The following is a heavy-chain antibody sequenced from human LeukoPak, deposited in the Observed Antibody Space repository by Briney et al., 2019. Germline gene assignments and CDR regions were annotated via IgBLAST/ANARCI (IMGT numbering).Heavy chain of an antibody. CDR2: INPRDHSS. CDR1: GYTLTNNY. Sequence: ASVKVSRKASGYTLTNNYMHWVRQAPGQGLEWMGMINPRDHSSTYAQSFQGRVTLTSDTSTNTAYMELSSLKSEDTAVYYCARGYDTLTGSLDYWGRGTLVTVTS. CDR3: ARGYDTLTGSLDY. D-gene: IGHD3-9*01. J-gene: IGHJ4*02. V-gene: IGHV1-46*01.